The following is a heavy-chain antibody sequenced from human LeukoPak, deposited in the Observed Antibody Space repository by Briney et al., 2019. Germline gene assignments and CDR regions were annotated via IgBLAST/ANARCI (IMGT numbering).Heavy chain of an antibody. J-gene: IGHJ3*02. V-gene: IGHV5-51*01. Sequence: GESLKISCKGSGYSFTSYWIGWVRQMPGKGLEWMGIIYPGDSDTRYSPSFQGQVTISADKSISTAYLQWSSLKASDTAMYYCARTSIAAPIAQDAFDIWGQGTMVTVSS. CDR3: ARTSIAAPIAQDAFDI. D-gene: IGHD6-6*01. CDR1: GYSFTSYW. CDR2: IYPGDSDT.